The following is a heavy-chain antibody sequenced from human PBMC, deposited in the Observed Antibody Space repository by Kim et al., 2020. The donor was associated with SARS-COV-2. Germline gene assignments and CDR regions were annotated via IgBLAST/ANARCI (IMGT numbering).Heavy chain of an antibody. Sequence: SETLSLTCTVSGGSISSSSYYWCWIRQPPGKGLEWIGSIYYSGSTYYNPSLKSRVTISVDTSKNQFSLKLSSLTAADTAVYYCARHRAARLSYYYGMDVWGQGTTVTVSS. V-gene: IGHV4-39*01. CDR2: IYYSGST. D-gene: IGHD6-6*01. CDR1: GGSISSSSYY. CDR3: ARHRAARLSYYYGMDV. J-gene: IGHJ6*02.